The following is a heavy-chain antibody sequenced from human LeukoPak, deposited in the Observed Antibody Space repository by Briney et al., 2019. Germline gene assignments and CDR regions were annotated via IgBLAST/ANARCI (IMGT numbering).Heavy chain of an antibody. Sequence: GGSLRLSCAGSGFSFSSHWVHWVRQVPGKGLEWVARINGDGIAINYADSVKGRFTISRDNAKNTVYLQMNSLRVEDTAVFYCARGSSPFYWGRGTPVTVSS. CDR1: GFSFSSHW. CDR2: INGDGIAI. D-gene: IGHD3-10*01. V-gene: IGHV3-74*01. J-gene: IGHJ4*02. CDR3: ARGSSPFY.